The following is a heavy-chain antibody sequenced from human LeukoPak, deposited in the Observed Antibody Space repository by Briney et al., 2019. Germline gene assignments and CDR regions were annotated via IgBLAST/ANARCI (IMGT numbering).Heavy chain of an antibody. CDR3: ARVLRANFFGFNWFDP. D-gene: IGHD3-10*01. V-gene: IGHV1-2*02. Sequence: ASVKVSCKASGYAFTDYYMHWVRQAPGQRLEWMGWINPNSGGTNYAQKFQGRVTMTRDMSTSTVYMELSSLRSEDTAVYYCARVLRANFFGFNWFDPWGQGTLVTVSS. J-gene: IGHJ5*02. CDR1: GYAFTDYY. CDR2: INPNSGGT.